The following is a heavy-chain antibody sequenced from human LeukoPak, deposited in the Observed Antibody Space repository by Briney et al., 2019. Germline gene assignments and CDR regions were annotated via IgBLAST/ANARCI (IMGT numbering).Heavy chain of an antibody. D-gene: IGHD6-19*01. CDR3: ARDSGGEQWLVPFDY. V-gene: IGHV1-69*05. J-gene: IGHJ4*02. CDR1: GGIFSSYA. Sequence: SVKVSCKASGGIFSSYAISWVRQAPGQGVEWMGRIIPIFGTANYAQKFQGRVTITTDESTSTAYMELSSLRSEDTAVYYCARDSGGEQWLVPFDYWGQGTLVTVSS. CDR2: IIPIFGTA.